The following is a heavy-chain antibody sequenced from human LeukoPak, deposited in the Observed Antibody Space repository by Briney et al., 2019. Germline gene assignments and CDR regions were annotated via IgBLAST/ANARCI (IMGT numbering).Heavy chain of an antibody. CDR1: GFTFSTYS. CDR3: AGGSLLWGAFDI. Sequence: MPGGSLRLSCAASGFTFSTYSMNWVRQAPGKGLEWLSSISSSSGYIYYADSVKGRFTISRDNAKNPLYLQMNSLRAEDTAVYYCAGGSLLWGAFDIWGQGTMVTVSS. CDR2: ISSSSGYI. V-gene: IGHV3-21*01. D-gene: IGHD2-2*01. J-gene: IGHJ3*02.